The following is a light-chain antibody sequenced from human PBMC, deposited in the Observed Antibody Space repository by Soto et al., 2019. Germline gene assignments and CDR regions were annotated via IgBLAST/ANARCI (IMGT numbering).Light chain of an antibody. V-gene: IGKV1-39*01. J-gene: IGKJ3*01. CDR1: QSISSY. Sequence: DIQMTQSPSSLPASVGARVTITCRASQSISSYLNWYQQKPGKAPKFLIYAASSLQSGVPSRFSGSGSGTDFTLTISSLQPEDFATYYCQQSYNTPLTFGPGTKVDIK. CDR3: QQSYNTPLT. CDR2: AAS.